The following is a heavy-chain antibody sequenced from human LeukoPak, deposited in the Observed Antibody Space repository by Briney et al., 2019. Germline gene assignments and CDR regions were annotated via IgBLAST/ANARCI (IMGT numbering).Heavy chain of an antibody. V-gene: IGHV4-4*07. D-gene: IGHD6-19*01. CDR1: GGSIRSNY. Sequence: PSETLSLTCTVSGGSIRSNYGSWIRQPAGKGLEWIGRIYTSGSTNYNPSLKSRVTMSVDTSKNQFSLKLSSVTAADTAVYYCARDVAVAGTASMDVWGQGTTVTVSS. J-gene: IGHJ6*02. CDR2: IYTSGST. CDR3: ARDVAVAGTASMDV.